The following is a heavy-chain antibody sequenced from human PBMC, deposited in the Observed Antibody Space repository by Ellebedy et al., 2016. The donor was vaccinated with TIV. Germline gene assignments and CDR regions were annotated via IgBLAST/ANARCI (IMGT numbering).Heavy chain of an antibody. CDR2: IKQDGSEK. Sequence: PGGSLRLSCAASGFTFGCCAMSRVRQAPGKGLEWVANIKQDGSEKYYVDSVKGRFTISRDNANSLLYLQMNSLGAEDTAVYYCARGRYCSSSSRGFLDYWGQGTLITVSS. D-gene: IGHD2-2*01. CDR1: GFTFGCCA. CDR3: ARGRYCSSSSRGFLDY. V-gene: IGHV3-7*03. J-gene: IGHJ4*02.